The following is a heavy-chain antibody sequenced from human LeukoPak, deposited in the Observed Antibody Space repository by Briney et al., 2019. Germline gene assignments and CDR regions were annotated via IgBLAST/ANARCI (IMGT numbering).Heavy chain of an antibody. V-gene: IGHV4-59*11. CDR3: ARGISGSYYDDGWYFDL. D-gene: IGHD1-26*01. CDR2: IYYSGST. Sequence: SETLSLTCTVSGGSIRSHYWSWIRQPPGKGLEWIGYIYYSGSTNYNPSLKSRVTISVDTSKNQFSLKLSSVTAADTAVYYCARGISGSYYDDGWYFDLWGRGTLVTVSS. CDR1: GGSIRSHY. J-gene: IGHJ2*01.